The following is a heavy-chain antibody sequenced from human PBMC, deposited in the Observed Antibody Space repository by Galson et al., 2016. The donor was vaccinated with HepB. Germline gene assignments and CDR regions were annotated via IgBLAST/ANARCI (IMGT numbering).Heavy chain of an antibody. CDR2: INPNSGGT. V-gene: IGHV1-2*02. CDR3: ARGMGVGVLYWPDY. J-gene: IGHJ4*02. D-gene: IGHD3-16*01. CDR1: GYTFTSFY. Sequence: SVKVSCKASGYTFTSFYIHWVRQAPGQGLEWMGSINPNSGGTDYAQEFQGRVSMTRDTSTNAFYMELSSLRSEDTAIYFCARGMGVGVLYWPDYWGQGTLVTVSS.